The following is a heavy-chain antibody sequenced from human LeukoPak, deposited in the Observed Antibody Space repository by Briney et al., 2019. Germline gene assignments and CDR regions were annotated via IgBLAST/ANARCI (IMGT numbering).Heavy chain of an antibody. Sequence: PGGSLRLSCAASGFTFSSYSMNWVRQAPGKGLEWVSSISSSSYIYYADSVKGRFTISRDNAKNSLYLQMNSLRAEDTAVYYCAKVPYSSSGFDYWGQGTLVTVSP. V-gene: IGHV3-21*01. CDR3: AKVPYSSSGFDY. J-gene: IGHJ4*02. CDR2: ISSSSYI. D-gene: IGHD6-6*01. CDR1: GFTFSSYS.